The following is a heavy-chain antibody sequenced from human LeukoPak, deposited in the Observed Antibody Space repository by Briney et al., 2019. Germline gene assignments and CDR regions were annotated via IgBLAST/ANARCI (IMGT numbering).Heavy chain of an antibody. J-gene: IGHJ4*02. Sequence: SETLSLTCAVYGGSFSGYYWSWIRQPPGKGLEWIGEINHSGSTNYNPSLKCRVTISVDTSKNQFSLKLSSVTAADTAVYYCAKGRRRYQKDSFDYWGQGTLVTVSS. CDR2: INHSGST. V-gene: IGHV4-34*01. CDR1: GGSFSGYY. CDR3: AKGRRRYQKDSFDY. D-gene: IGHD1-26*01.